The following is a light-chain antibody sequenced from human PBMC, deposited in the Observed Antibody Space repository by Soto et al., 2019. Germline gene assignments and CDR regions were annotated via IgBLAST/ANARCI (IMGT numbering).Light chain of an antibody. CDR3: QQYNGDSYT. V-gene: IGKV1-5*01. CDR2: DVS. Sequence: DIQMTQSPSTLSASVGDTVTITCRASQTISGWLAWYQQRPGKAPNLLIYDVSSLGSGVPSRFSGRGSGTEFTLTISSLQPDDFATYYCQQYNGDSYTFGQGTQLQIK. CDR1: QTISGW. J-gene: IGKJ2*01.